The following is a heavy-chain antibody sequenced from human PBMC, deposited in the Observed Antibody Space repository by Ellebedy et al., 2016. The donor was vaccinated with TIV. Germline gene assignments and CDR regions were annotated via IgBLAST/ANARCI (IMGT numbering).Heavy chain of an antibody. D-gene: IGHD4-23*01. J-gene: IGHJ2*01. Sequence: SETLSLTCTVSGGSISSYYWSWIRQPPGKRLEWIGYIYYSGSTNYNPSLKSRVTISVDTSKNQFSLKLSSVTAADTAVYYCARAFYGGNARIWYFDLWGRGSLVAVSS. CDR3: ARAFYGGNARIWYFDL. V-gene: IGHV4-59*01. CDR2: IYYSGST. CDR1: GGSISSYY.